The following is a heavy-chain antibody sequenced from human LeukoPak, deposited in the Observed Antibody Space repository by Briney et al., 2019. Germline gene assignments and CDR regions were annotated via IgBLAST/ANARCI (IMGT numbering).Heavy chain of an antibody. V-gene: IGHV1-24*01. CDR1: GYTLTELS. Sequence: ASVKVSCKVSGYTLTELSMHWVRQAPGKGLEWMGGFDPEDGETIYAQKFQGRVTMTEDTSADTAYMELSSLRSEDTAVYYCATDTERGYSGYVNYWGQGTLVTVSS. CDR2: FDPEDGET. J-gene: IGHJ4*02. CDR3: ATDTERGYSGYVNY. D-gene: IGHD5-12*01.